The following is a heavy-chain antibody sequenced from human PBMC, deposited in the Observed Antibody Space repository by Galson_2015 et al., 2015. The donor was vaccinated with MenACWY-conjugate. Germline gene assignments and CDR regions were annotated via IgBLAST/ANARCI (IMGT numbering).Heavy chain of an antibody. CDR2: ISSSSSYI. Sequence: SLRLSCAASGFTFSGYYMSWIRQAPGKGLEWVSYISSSSSYIKYADSVKGRFTISRDNAKNSLYLQMNSLRAEDTAVYYCARDTQYDYVWGSYPTNWSDPWGQGTLVTVSS. J-gene: IGHJ5*02. D-gene: IGHD3-16*01. CDR3: ARDTQYDYVWGSYPTNWSDP. V-gene: IGHV3-11*06. CDR1: GFTFSGYY.